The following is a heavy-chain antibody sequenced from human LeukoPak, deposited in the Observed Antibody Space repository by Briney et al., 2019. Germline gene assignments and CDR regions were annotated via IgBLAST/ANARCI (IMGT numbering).Heavy chain of an antibody. CDR1: GYSISSGYY. D-gene: IGHD2-21*01. V-gene: IGHV4-38-2*01. CDR3: AAEFGTSIADY. J-gene: IGHJ4*02. Sequence: SETLSLTCAVSGYSISSGYYWGWIRQPPGKGLEWIGSIYHSGSTYYNPSLKSRVTISVDTSKNQFSLRLNSVTAADTAVYYCAAEFGTSIADYWGQGILVTVSS. CDR2: IYHSGST.